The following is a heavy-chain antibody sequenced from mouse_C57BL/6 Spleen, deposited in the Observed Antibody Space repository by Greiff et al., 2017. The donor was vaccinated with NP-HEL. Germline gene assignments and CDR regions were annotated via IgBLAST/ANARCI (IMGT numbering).Heavy chain of an antibody. CDR2: ILPGSGST. D-gene: IGHD2-5*01. J-gene: IGHJ4*01. V-gene: IGHV1-9*01. CDR1: GYTFTGYW. Sequence: VQLQQSGAELMKPGASVKLSCKATGYTFTGYWIEWVKQRPGHGLEWIGEILPGSGSTNYIEKFKGKATFTADTSSNTAYMQLSSLTTEDSAIYYCAREGVYSNSYYAMDYWVKEPQSPSPQ. CDR3: AREGVYSNSYYAMDY.